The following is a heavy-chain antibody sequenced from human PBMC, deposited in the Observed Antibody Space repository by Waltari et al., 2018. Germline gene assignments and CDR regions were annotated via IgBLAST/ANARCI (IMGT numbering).Heavy chain of an antibody. Sequence: QEQLVESGGGVVPPGKSLRLSCAGSGFSFSSYSLHWVRQAPGKGLEWVSMITYDGSTQDTAESVKGRFTVSRDNSKDTVYLEMNSLTTDDTAVYYCARDNRLMVWLNVAFDIWGRGTMVTVSS. D-gene: IGHD2-8*01. CDR3: ARDNRLMVWLNVAFDI. J-gene: IGHJ3*02. V-gene: IGHV3-30*01. CDR2: ITYDGSTQ. CDR1: GFSFSSYS.